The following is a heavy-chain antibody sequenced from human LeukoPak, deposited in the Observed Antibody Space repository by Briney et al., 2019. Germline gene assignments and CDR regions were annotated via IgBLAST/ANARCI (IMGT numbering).Heavy chain of an antibody. V-gene: IGHV4-39*02. D-gene: IGHD3-22*01. J-gene: IGHJ4*02. CDR2: IYYSGNT. CDR1: GVSISSSNSY. Sequence: SETLSLTCTVSGVSISSSNSYWGWIRQPPGKGLEWIGSIYYSGNTYYNASLKSQVSISIDTSKNQFSLKLTSVTAADTAVYYCARENIYQGEYFDSSGYFDYWGQGTPVTVSS. CDR3: ARENIYQGEYFDSSGYFDY.